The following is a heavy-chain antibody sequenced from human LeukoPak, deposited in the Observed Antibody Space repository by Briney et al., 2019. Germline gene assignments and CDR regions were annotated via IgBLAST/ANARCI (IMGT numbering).Heavy chain of an antibody. J-gene: IGHJ4*02. CDR3: ARGFLRAANVDTAMVLRNNFDY. CDR1: GYTFTSYA. CDR2: INTNTGNP. Sequence: GASVKVSCKASGYTFTSYAMNWVRQAPGQGLEWMGWINTNTGNPTYAQGFTGRFVFSLDTSVSTAYLQISSLKAEDTAVYYCARGFLRAANVDTAMVLRNNFDYWGQGTLVTVSS. V-gene: IGHV7-4-1*02. D-gene: IGHD5-18*01.